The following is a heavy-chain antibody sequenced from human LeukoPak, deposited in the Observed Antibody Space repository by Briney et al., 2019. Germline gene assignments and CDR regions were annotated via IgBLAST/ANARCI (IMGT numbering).Heavy chain of an antibody. CDR3: ARDTTAGYDFWSGYYPLLSDYYYMDV. CDR1: GFTFSSYS. CDR2: ISSSSSYI. J-gene: IGHJ6*03. Sequence: GGSLRLSCAASGFTFSSYSMNWVRQAPGKGLEWVSSISSSSSYIYYADSVKGRFTISRDNAKNSLYLQMNSLRAEDTAAYYCARDTTAGYDFWSGYYPLLSDYYYMDVWGKGTTVTVSS. D-gene: IGHD3-3*01. V-gene: IGHV3-21*01.